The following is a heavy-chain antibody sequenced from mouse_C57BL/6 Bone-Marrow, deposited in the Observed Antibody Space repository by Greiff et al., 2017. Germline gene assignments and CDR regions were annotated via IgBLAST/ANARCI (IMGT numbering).Heavy chain of an antibody. D-gene: IGHD1-1*01. CDR3: ARRGTTVVAPHYWYFDV. V-gene: IGHV1-18*01. CDR2: INPNNGGT. Sequence: EVQLQQSGPELVKPGASVKIPCKASGYTFTDYNMDWVKQSHGKSLEWIGDINPNNGGTIYNQKFKGKATLTVDKSSSTAYMELRSLTSEDTAVYYCARRGTTVVAPHYWYFDVWGTGTTVTVSS. CDR1: GYTFTDYN. J-gene: IGHJ1*03.